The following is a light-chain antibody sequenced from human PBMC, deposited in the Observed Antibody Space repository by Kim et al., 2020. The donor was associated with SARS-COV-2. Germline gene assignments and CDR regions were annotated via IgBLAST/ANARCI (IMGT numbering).Light chain of an antibody. CDR3: HHYGSSPRT. CDR2: GAS. CDR1: QSVSCNS. J-gene: IGKJ2*01. V-gene: IGKV3-20*01. Sequence: LSPGESATLSYRASQSVSCNSLAWYQQKPGQAPRLLIYGASSRATGIPDRFSCSGSGTDFTLTISRLEPEDFAVYYCHHYGSSPRTFGQGTKLEI.